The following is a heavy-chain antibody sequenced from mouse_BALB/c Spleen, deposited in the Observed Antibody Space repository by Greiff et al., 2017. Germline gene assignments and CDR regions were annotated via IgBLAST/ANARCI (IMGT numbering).Heavy chain of an antibody. V-gene: IGHV1S56*01. D-gene: IGHD6-1*01. J-gene: IGHJ1*01. CDR1: GYTFTSYY. CDR2: IYPGNVNT. CDR3: ARRSSGGYFDV. Sequence: VQLQQSGPELVKPGASVRISCKASGYTFTSYYIHWVKQRPGQGLEWIGWIYPGNVNTKYNEKFKGKATLTADKSSSTAYMQLSSLTSEDSAVYFCARRSSGGYFDVWGAGTTVTVSS.